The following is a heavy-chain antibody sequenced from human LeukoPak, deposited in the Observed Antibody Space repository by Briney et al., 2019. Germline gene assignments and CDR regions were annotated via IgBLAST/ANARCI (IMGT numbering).Heavy chain of an antibody. CDR2: IYTSGST. J-gene: IGHJ5*02. CDR1: GGSISSYY. V-gene: IGHV4-4*07. CDR3: ARENGYCSGGSCYPDT. Sequence: PSETLSLTCTVSGGSISSYYWSWIRQPAGKGLEWIGRIYTSGSTNYNPSLKSRVTMSVDTSKNQSSLKLSSVTAADTAVYYCARENGYCSGGSCYPDTWGQGTLVTVSS. D-gene: IGHD2-15*01.